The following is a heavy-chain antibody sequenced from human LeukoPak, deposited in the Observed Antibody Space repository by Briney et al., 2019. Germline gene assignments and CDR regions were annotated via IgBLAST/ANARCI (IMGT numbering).Heavy chain of an antibody. J-gene: IGHJ3*02. CDR3: ARGSCXFCYGDYEGHXAFDI. CDR1: GFTFSDYY. D-gene: IGHD4-17*01. V-gene: IGHV3-11*04. Sequence: GGSLRLSCAASGFTFSDYYMSWIRQAPGKGLEWVSYISSSGSTIYYADSVKGRFTISRDNAKNSLYLQMNSLRAEDTAVYYCARGSCXFCYGDYEGHXAFDIWGQGTXXTXXS. CDR2: ISSSGSTI.